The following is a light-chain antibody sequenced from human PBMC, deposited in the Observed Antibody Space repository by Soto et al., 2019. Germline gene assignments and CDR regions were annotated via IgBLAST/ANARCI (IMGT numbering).Light chain of an antibody. CDR1: SSNIGNNY. V-gene: IGLV1-51*01. J-gene: IGLJ1*01. Sequence: QSVLTQPPSVSAAPGQKGTISCSGSSSNIGNNYVSWYQQLPGTAPKLLIYDNNKRPSGIPDRFSGSKAGTSATLGITGLQTGDEADYYCGTWDSRLSAYVFGTGTKLTVL. CDR3: GTWDSRLSAYV. CDR2: DNN.